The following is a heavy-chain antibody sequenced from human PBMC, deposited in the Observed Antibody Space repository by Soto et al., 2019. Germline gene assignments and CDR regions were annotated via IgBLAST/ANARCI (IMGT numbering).Heavy chain of an antibody. Sequence: ACSLRLSCAASGFTFNIYSINWARQAPGKGLEWVASMSSSTSYIYYADFAKGRFTISRDNAKNSLYLQMNDLRAEDTAMYYCARDRGLGNDVLTGFPLDNWGQGTLVTVSS. CDR2: MSSSTSYI. J-gene: IGHJ4*02. V-gene: IGHV3-21*01. CDR3: ARDRGLGNDVLTGFPLDN. CDR1: GFTFNIYS. D-gene: IGHD3-9*01.